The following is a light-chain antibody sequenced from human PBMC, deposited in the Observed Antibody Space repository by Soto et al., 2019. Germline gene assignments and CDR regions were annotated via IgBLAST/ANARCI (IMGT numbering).Light chain of an antibody. Sequence: DIQMTQSPSPLSASVGDRVTITCRASQTMNNFLNWYQQKPGKAPKLLIYAASSLQSGVPSRFSGSGFGTDFTLTITSLQPEDFASYYCQQTDTKPWTFGQGTRVEIK. CDR2: AAS. J-gene: IGKJ1*01. CDR1: QTMNNF. V-gene: IGKV1-39*01. CDR3: QQTDTKPWT.